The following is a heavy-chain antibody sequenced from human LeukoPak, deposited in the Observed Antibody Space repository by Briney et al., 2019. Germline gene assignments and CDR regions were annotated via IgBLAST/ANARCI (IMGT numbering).Heavy chain of an antibody. CDR2: IIPIFGTA. Sequence: SVKVSCKASGGTFSSYAISWVRQAPGQGLEWMGWIIPIFGTANYAQKFQGRVTLTTDESTRTAYMELSSLRSEDTAVYYCASSPNPAYYYDSSGYPFDYWGQGTLVTVSS. J-gene: IGHJ4*02. CDR1: GGTFSSYA. CDR3: ASSPNPAYYYDSSGYPFDY. D-gene: IGHD3-22*01. V-gene: IGHV1-69*05.